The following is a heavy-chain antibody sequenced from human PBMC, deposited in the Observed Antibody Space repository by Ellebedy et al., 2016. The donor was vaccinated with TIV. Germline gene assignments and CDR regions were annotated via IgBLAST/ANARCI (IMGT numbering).Heavy chain of an antibody. J-gene: IGHJ4*02. D-gene: IGHD2-2*01. CDR2: INPDGSET. CDR3: ARGSGYCSSTSCSGETD. V-gene: IGHV3-7*03. CDR1: GVIFSSYA. Sequence: GESLKISCAASGVIFSSYAMSWVRQAPGKGLEWVAHINPDGSETYYVDSVKGRFTISRDNAKNSLYLQMNSLSADDTAVYYCARGSGYCSSTSCSGETDWGQGTPVTVSS.